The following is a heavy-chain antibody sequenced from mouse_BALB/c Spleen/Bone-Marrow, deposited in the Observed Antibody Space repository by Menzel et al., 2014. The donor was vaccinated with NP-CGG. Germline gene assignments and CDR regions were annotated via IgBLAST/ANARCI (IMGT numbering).Heavy chain of an antibody. V-gene: IGHV14-3*02. J-gene: IGHJ3*01. Sequence: DVKLQESGAELVKPGASVKLSCTASGFNIKDTYMHWVKQRPEQGLEWIGRIDPANGNTKYDPKFQGKATITADTSSNTAYLQLSSLTSEDTAVYYCAPYYYGSSLSAYWGQGTLVTVSA. D-gene: IGHD1-1*01. CDR3: APYYYGSSLSAY. CDR1: GFNIKDTY. CDR2: IDPANGNT.